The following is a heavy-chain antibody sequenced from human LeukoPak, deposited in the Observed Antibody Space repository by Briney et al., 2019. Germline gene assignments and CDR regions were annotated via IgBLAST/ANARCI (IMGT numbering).Heavy chain of an antibody. CDR3: AKHMRATNTYSFFGLDV. V-gene: IGHV3-23*01. D-gene: IGHD1-26*01. CDR2: ISGSDGGT. Sequence: GGSLRLSCVASGFTFGSAAMTWVRQAPGKGLEWVSGISGSDGGTYYADSVKGRFTISRDNAKNSLYLQLSSLRPEDTALYYCAKHMRATNTYSFFGLDVWGQGTTVTVSS. J-gene: IGHJ6*02. CDR1: GFTFGSAA.